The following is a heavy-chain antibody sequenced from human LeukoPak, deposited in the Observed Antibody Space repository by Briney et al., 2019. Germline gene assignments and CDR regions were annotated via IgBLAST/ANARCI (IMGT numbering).Heavy chain of an antibody. D-gene: IGHD3-10*01. CDR2: IYYSGST. CDR1: GGSISSSSYY. Sequence: PSETLSLTCTVSGGSISSSSYYWGWIRQPPGKGLEWIGSIYYSGSTYYNPSLKSRVTISVDTSKNQFSLKLSSVTAADTAVYYCARENRYGSGSSYYGMDVWGQGTTVTVSS. V-gene: IGHV4-39*02. CDR3: ARENRYGSGSSYYGMDV. J-gene: IGHJ6*02.